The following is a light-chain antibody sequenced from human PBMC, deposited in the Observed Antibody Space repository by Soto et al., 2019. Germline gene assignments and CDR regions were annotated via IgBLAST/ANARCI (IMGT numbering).Light chain of an antibody. Sequence: SVLTQPPSVSRSPGQSVIISCTGTSSDVGTYNRVSWYQQPPGTAPKLMIFEVNNRPAGVPDRFSGSKSGNTASLTISGLQAEDEAVYYCSSYTSSSTYVFGTGTKLTVL. CDR1: SSDVGTYNR. V-gene: IGLV2-18*02. CDR2: EVN. CDR3: SSYTSSSTYV. J-gene: IGLJ1*01.